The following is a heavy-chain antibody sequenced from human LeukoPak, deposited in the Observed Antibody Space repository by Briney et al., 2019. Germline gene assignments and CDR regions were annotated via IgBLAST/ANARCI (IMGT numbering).Heavy chain of an antibody. V-gene: IGHV1-18*01. J-gene: IGHJ4*02. CDR3: AGLELYYYDSSGPYFDY. Sequence: ASVKVSCKASGYTFTSYGISWVRQAPGQGLEWMGWISAYNGNTNYAQKLQGRVIMTTDTSTSTAYMELRSLRSDDTAVYYCAGLELYYYDSSGPYFDYWGQGTLVTVSS. CDR1: GYTFTSYG. D-gene: IGHD3-22*01. CDR2: ISAYNGNT.